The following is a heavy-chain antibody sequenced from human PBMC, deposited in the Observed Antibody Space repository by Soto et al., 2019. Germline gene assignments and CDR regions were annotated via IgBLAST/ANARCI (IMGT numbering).Heavy chain of an antibody. CDR3: AKSSSGSYPSFAFDI. Sequence: QVQLVESGGGVVQPGRSLRLSCAASGFTFNNYGMHWVRLAPGKGLDWVAVMSNDESTKYYADSVKGRFTISRDNSKNTLYLEINSLKAEDTAVYYCAKSSSGSYPSFAFDIWGQGTMVTVSS. CDR2: MSNDESTK. D-gene: IGHD1-26*01. J-gene: IGHJ3*02. V-gene: IGHV3-30*18. CDR1: GFTFNNYG.